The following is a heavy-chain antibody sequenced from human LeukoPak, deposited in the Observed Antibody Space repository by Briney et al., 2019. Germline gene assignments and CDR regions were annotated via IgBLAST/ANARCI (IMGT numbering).Heavy chain of an antibody. D-gene: IGHD4-23*01. CDR2: IKEDGSET. CDR1: AFTFSNYW. J-gene: IGHJ4*02. Sequence: PGGSLRLSCAASAFTFSNYWMSWVRQAPGKGLEWVANIKEDGSETNYVDSVKGRFTISRDNAKNSLYLQMNSLRVDDTAVYYCARDRGYSTFDYWGQGTLVTVSS. CDR3: ARDRGYSTFDY. V-gene: IGHV3-7*01.